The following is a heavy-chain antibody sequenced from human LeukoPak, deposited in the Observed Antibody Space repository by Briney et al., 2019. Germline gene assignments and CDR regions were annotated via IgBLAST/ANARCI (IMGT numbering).Heavy chain of an antibody. CDR2: INPNSGGT. J-gene: IGHJ4*02. CDR3: ARDAWLVGATNLYYFDH. CDR1: EYTFTDYY. Sequence: ASVKVCCKASEYTFTDYYMHWVRQAPGQGLEWMGWINPNSGGTKYAQKFQGRVTMTRDPSISTAYMELSRLRFDDTAVYYCARDAWLVGATNLYYFDHWGQGTPVTVSS. D-gene: IGHD1-26*01. V-gene: IGHV1-2*02.